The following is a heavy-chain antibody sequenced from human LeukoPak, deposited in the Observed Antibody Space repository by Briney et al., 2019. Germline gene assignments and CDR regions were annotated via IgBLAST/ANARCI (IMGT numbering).Heavy chain of an antibody. CDR1: GGSFSDYY. CDR2: INHSGST. J-gene: IGHJ4*02. Sequence: SETLSLTCAVYGGSFSDYYWSWIRQPPGKGLEWIGEINHSGSTNYNPSLKSRVTISVHTSKNQFSLNLTSVTAADTAVYYCARLYLPATRFDYWGQGTLVTVSS. V-gene: IGHV4-34*01. D-gene: IGHD5-24*01. CDR3: ARLYLPATRFDY.